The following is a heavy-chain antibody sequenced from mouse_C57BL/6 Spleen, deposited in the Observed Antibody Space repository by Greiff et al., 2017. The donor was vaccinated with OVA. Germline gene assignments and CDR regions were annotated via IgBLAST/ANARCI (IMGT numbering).Heavy chain of an antibody. CDR3: ARWAYYSNYEGAMDY. Sequence: VQLQQSGAELVRPGASVKLSCKASGYTFTDYYINWVKQRPGQGLEWIARIYPGSGNTYYNEKFKGKATLTAEKSSSTAYMQLSSLTSEDSAVYFCARWAYYSNYEGAMDYWGQGTSVTVSP. D-gene: IGHD2-5*01. V-gene: IGHV1-76*01. CDR2: IYPGSGNT. J-gene: IGHJ4*01. CDR1: GYTFTDYY.